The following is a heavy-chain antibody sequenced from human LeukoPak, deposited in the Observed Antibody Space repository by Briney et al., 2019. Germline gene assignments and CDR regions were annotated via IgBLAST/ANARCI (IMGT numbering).Heavy chain of an antibody. Sequence: GGSLRLSCAASGFIFSSYEMNWVRQAPGKGLERVSYISSSGSTIYYADSVKGRFTISRDNAKNSLYLQMNSLRAEDTAVYYCARDFDGNYYFHYWGQGTLVTVSS. CDR2: ISSSGSTI. CDR1: GFIFSSYE. CDR3: ARDFDGNYYFHY. J-gene: IGHJ4*02. D-gene: IGHD1-7*01. V-gene: IGHV3-48*03.